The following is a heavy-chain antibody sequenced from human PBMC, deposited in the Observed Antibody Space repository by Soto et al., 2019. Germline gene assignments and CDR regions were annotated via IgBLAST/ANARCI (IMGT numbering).Heavy chain of an antibody. J-gene: IGHJ6*02. V-gene: IGHV3-64D*08. CDR2: VSPDGNNE. CDR3: ARGFYGLDV. CDR1: GCTLSGRS. Sequence: EVQLVESGGGLVQPGGSLRLSCSASGCTLSGRSMHWVRQAPGKGLEYVSGVSPDGNNEYYTDSVKGRFTISRDNSKNTLHLHMRSLRPEDTAVFYCARGFYGLDVWGQGTTVTVSS.